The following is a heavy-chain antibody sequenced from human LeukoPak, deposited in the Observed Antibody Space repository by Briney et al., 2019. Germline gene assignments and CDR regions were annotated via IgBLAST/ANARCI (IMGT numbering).Heavy chain of an antibody. V-gene: IGHV5-51*01. D-gene: IGHD3-22*01. CDR2: IYPGDSDT. CDR3: ARQENYYDSSGYYSFDY. J-gene: IGHJ4*02. Sequence: GESLKISCKGSGYSFTSYWIGWVRQMPGKGLEWMGIIYPGDSDTRYSPSFQGQVTISADKSISTAYLQSSSLKASDTAMYYCARQENYYDSSGYYSFDYWGQGTLVTVSS. CDR1: GYSFTSYW.